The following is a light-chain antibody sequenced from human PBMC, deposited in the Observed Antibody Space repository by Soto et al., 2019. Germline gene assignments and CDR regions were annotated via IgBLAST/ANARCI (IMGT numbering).Light chain of an antibody. CDR1: NSDVGNYNL. J-gene: IGLJ3*02. V-gene: IGLV2-23*02. Sequence: QSVLTQPASVSGSPGQSITISCTGTNSDVGNYNLVSWYQQHPGKAPKLIIYEVNKRPSGVSNRVSGSKSGTTASLTLSGLQADDEADYYCCSFAGTSTYWVFGGGTKLTVL. CDR3: CSFAGTSTYWV. CDR2: EVN.